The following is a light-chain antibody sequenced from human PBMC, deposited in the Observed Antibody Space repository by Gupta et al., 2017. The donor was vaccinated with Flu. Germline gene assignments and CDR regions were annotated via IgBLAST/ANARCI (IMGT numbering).Light chain of an antibody. J-gene: IGLJ3*02. Sequence: QSALTQPASVSAAPGGPTTISCTGTSSDVGGYKYVSWYQHHPGKAPKVMIYGVSNRPSGVSNRFSGSKSGNTASLTISGLQAEDEADYYCSSYTSSNTWVFGGGTKLTVL. V-gene: IGLV2-14*01. CDR3: SSYTSSNTWV. CDR2: GVS. CDR1: SSDVGGYKY.